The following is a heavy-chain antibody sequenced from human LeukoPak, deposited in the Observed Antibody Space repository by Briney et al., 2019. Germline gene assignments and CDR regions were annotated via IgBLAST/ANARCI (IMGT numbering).Heavy chain of an antibody. V-gene: IGHV4-30-4*01. D-gene: IGHD3-22*01. CDR3: ARAPTYYDSSGYYFTPAYFDY. J-gene: IGHJ4*02. CDR2: IYYSGST. CDR1: GGSISSGDYY. Sequence: SETLSLTCTVSGGSISSGDYYWSWIRQPPGKGREWIGYIYYSGSTYYNPSLKSRVTISVDTSKNQFSLKLSSVTAADTAVYYCARAPTYYDSSGYYFTPAYFDYWGQGTLVTVSS.